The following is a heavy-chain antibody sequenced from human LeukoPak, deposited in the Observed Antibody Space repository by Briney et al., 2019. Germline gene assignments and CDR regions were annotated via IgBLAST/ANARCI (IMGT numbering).Heavy chain of an antibody. D-gene: IGHD3-10*01. CDR2: IYTSGST. V-gene: IGHV4-4*07. Sequence: SETLSLTCTVSGGSISSYYWSWIRQPAGKGLEWIGRIYTSGSTNYNPSLKSRVTMSVDTSKNQFSLKLSSVTAADTAVYYCARDQSSVTMVRGVRTHMNWSDPWGQGTLVTVSS. J-gene: IGHJ5*02. CDR3: ARDQSSVTMVRGVRTHMNWSDP. CDR1: GGSISSYY.